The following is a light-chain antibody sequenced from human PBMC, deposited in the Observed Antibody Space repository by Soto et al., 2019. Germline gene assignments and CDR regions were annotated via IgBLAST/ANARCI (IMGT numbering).Light chain of an antibody. CDR2: DTS. CDR3: QPYNNWPLT. Sequence: EVVMTQSPATLSVSPGERVTLACRARRGISDTLAWYQHKPGQTPRLLIYDTSTRATGVPARFSGSRSGTEFTLTINSLQSEDFAIYYCQPYNNWPLTFGGGTKVDIK. CDR1: RGISDT. J-gene: IGKJ4*02. V-gene: IGKV3-15*01.